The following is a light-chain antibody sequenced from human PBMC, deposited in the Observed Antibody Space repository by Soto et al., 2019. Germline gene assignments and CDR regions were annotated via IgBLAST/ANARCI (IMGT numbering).Light chain of an antibody. J-gene: IGKJ2*01. CDR1: QSISSW. Sequence: DIQMTQSPSTLSASVGDRDTITCRASQSISSWLAWYQQRPGKAPKLLIYKASSLESGVPSRFSGSGSGTEFPLTIRSLLPDDFATYYCQQYNSYSPYTFGQGTKLEIK. CDR3: QQYNSYSPYT. V-gene: IGKV1-5*03. CDR2: KAS.